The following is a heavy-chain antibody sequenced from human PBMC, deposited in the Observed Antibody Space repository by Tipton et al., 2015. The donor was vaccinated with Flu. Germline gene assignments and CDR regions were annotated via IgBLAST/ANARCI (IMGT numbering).Heavy chain of an antibody. CDR2: IYFTGKT. J-gene: IGHJ3*01. D-gene: IGHD1-1*01. V-gene: IGHV4-31*11. CDR3: AKKRHEGAFDV. Sequence: TLSLTCAVSGVSISSGGYYWSWIRQHPGKGLEWIGYIYFTGKTYYNSSLQSRVSISVDTSKNQFSLRLNSVTAADTAVYYCAKKRHEGAFDVWGQGTRVAVSS. CDR1: GVSISSGGYY.